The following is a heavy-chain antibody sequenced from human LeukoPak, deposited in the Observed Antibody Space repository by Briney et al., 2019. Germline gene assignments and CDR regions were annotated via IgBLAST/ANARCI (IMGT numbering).Heavy chain of an antibody. D-gene: IGHD3-9*01. CDR3: ARGGWSRYFDYNYYYYYMDV. CDR1: GFTFSDYY. CDR2: ISSSGSTI. J-gene: IGHJ6*03. V-gene: IGHV3-11*04. Sequence: GGSLRLSCAASGFTFSDYYMSWIRQAPGKGLEWVSYISSSGSTIYYADSVKGRFTISRDNAKNSLYLQMNSLRAEDTAVHYCARGGWSRYFDYNYYYYYMDVWGKGTTVTVSS.